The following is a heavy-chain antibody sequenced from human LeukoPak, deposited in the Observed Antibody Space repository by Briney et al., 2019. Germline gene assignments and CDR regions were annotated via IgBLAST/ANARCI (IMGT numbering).Heavy chain of an antibody. V-gene: IGHV3-74*01. J-gene: IGHJ3*02. D-gene: IGHD2-21*01. Sequence: PGGSLRLSCAASGFTFRSYWMHWVRQAPGKGLVWVSRTNSDGSSITYADSVKGRFTISRDNAKNTLYLQMNSLRAEDTAVYYCARGLKAEGDDAFDIWGQGTMVTVSS. CDR2: TNSDGSSI. CDR3: ARGLKAEGDDAFDI. CDR1: GFTFRSYW.